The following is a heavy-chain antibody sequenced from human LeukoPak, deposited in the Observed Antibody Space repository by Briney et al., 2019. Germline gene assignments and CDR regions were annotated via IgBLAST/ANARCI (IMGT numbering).Heavy chain of an antibody. CDR1: GYTFASYY. V-gene: IGHV1-46*01. Sequence: ASVKVSCKASGYTFASYYMHWVRQAPGQGLEWMGIINPSGGSTTYAQKFQGRGTMTRDTSTSTVYMELSSLRSEDTAVYYCARDSTPTYYSGTYYFEYWGQGTLVTVSS. D-gene: IGHD1-26*01. CDR2: INPSGGST. CDR3: ARDSTPTYYSGTYYFEY. J-gene: IGHJ4*02.